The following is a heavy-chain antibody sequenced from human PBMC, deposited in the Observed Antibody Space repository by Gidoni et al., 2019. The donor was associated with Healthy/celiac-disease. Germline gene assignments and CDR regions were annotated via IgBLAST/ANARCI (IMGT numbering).Heavy chain of an antibody. Sequence: QVQLQQWGAGLLKPSETLSLTCAVYGGSFSGYYWSWIRQPPGKGLEWIGEINHCGSTNYNPSLKSRVTISVDTSKNQFSLKLSSVTAADTAVYYCARGLFRVATNYYGMDVWGQGTTVTVSS. CDR1: GGSFSGYY. CDR2: INHCGST. CDR3: ARGLFRVATNYYGMDV. V-gene: IGHV4-34*01. D-gene: IGHD5-12*01. J-gene: IGHJ6*02.